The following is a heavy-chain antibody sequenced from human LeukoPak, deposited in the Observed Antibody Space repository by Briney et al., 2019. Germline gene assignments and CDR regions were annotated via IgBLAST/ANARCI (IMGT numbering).Heavy chain of an antibody. CDR3: ARDYDSGDYFDY. CDR1: GGSISSYY. V-gene: IGHV4-4*07. J-gene: IGHJ4*02. D-gene: IGHD3-22*01. CDR2: IYTSGST. Sequence: SETLSLTCTVSGGSISSYYWSWIRQPAGKGLEWIGRIYTSGSTNYNPSLKSRVTMSVDTSKNQFSLKLSSVTAADTAVYHCARDYDSGDYFDYWGQGTLVTVSS.